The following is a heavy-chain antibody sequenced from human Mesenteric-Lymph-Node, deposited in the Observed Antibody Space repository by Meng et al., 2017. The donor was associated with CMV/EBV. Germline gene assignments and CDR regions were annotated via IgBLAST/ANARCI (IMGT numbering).Heavy chain of an antibody. CDR3: VRSYNDNCRTFEY. CDR1: GFSFTQFA. D-gene: IGHD2-2*01. Sequence: SLKTSCAASGFSFTQFAMHWVRQAPGKGLEWVAIVSYYGNQKYYADSVKGRFTISRDNSKNTVYLHMNSLRAEDTATFYCVRSYNDNCRTFEYWGQGTLVTVSS. J-gene: IGHJ4*02. V-gene: IGHV3-30*14. CDR2: VSYYGNQK.